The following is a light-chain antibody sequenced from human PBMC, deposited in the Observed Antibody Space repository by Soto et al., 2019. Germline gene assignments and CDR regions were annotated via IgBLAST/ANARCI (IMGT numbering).Light chain of an antibody. CDR2: GAS. J-gene: IGKJ4*01. CDR1: QSVSSNH. V-gene: IGKV3-20*01. CDR3: RQYVSSPLN. Sequence: IVLTQSPGTISLSPGERASLSCRARQSVSSNHLAWYQQIPGQAPRLLIYGASSRATGIPDRFSGSGSGTDFTLTISIMESEDFAVYYCRQYVSSPLNFGGGTHVEIK.